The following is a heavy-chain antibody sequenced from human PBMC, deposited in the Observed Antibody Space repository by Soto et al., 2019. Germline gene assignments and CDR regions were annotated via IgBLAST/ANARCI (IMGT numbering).Heavy chain of an antibody. V-gene: IGHV3-23*01. CDR1: GFTFSSYA. J-gene: IGHJ6*02. D-gene: IGHD3-10*01. CDR2: ISGSGGST. Sequence: GGSLRLSCAASGFTFSSYAMSWVRQAPGKGLEWVSAISGSGGSTYYADSVKGRFTISRDNSKNTLYLQMNSLRAEDTAVNYCSKSAILWFGELGTYYYYGMDIWGQGTTVTVSS. CDR3: SKSAILWFGELGTYYYYGMDI.